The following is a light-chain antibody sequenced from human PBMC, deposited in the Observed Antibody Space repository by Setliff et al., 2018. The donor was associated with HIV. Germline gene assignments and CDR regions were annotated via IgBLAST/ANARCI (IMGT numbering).Light chain of an antibody. CDR2: STD. Sequence: QAVVTQEPSLTVSPGGTVTLTCASSAGAVTNDHYPNWFRQKPGQAPRALIYSTDNKHSRTSARFSASLLGGTAALTLSGVQTEDEADYYCLLYYRGAGIFGGGTKSPS. CDR3: LLYYRGAGI. J-gene: IGLJ2*01. CDR1: AGAVTNDHY. V-gene: IGLV7-43*01.